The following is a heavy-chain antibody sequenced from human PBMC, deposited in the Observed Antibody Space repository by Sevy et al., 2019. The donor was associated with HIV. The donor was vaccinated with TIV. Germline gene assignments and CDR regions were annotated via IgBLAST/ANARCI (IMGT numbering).Heavy chain of an antibody. CDR1: GLTFSDYY. Sequence: GGSLRLSCAASGLTFSDYYMSWIRQAPGKGLEWVSDISSSGSTIYYADSVKGRFTISRDNAKNSLYLQMNSLRAEDTAVYYCASGIVAAAGTHYYYGMDVWGQRTTVTVSS. D-gene: IGHD6-13*01. CDR2: ISSSGSTI. V-gene: IGHV3-11*01. CDR3: ASGIVAAAGTHYYYGMDV. J-gene: IGHJ6*02.